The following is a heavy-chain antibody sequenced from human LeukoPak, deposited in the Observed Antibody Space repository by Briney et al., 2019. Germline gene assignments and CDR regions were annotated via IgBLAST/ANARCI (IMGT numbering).Heavy chain of an antibody. J-gene: IGHJ6*03. V-gene: IGHV4-59*01. Sequence: PSETLSLTCTVSGGSISSYYWSWIRQPPGKGLEWIGYIYYSGSTNYNPSLKSRVTISVDTSKNQFPLKLSSVTAADTAVYYCARDRNYYDSSGYSRYYYYYMDVWGKGTTVTVSS. CDR2: IYYSGST. D-gene: IGHD3-22*01. CDR3: ARDRNYYDSSGYSRYYYYYMDV. CDR1: GGSISSYY.